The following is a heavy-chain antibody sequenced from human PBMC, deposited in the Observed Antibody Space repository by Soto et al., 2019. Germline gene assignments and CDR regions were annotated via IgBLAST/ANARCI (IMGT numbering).Heavy chain of an antibody. Sequence: PSETLSLTCTVSGGSISSYYWSWFRQSPGKRMERIGYVHHSWGSSYNPSLQSRVAISLDTSKSQFSLKVTSVTATDKAVYYCARQGFGPLHGLVDVWGQGTTVTVS. J-gene: IGHJ6*02. D-gene: IGHD3-10*01. V-gene: IGHV4-59*08. CDR1: GGSISSYY. CDR2: VHHSWGS. CDR3: ARQGFGPLHGLVDV.